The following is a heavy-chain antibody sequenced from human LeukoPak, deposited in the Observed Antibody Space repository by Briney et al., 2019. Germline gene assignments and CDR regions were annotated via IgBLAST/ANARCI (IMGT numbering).Heavy chain of an antibody. J-gene: IGHJ4*02. CDR2: IYYRGST. Sequence: SETLSLTCTVSGGAISSDNYYWGWIRQPPGKGLEWIVNIYYRGSTYYNPSLKSRVTMSIDTSQSQFSLRVTSVTAADTAVYYCARSYYDSLTGYYTLFDYWGQGTLVTVSS. V-gene: IGHV4-39*01. CDR1: GGAISSDNYY. CDR3: ARSYYDSLTGYYTLFDY. D-gene: IGHD3-9*01.